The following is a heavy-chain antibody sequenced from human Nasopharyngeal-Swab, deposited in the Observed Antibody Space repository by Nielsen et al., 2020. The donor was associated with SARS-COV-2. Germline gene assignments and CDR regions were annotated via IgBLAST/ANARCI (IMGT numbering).Heavy chain of an antibody. CDR2: INHSGST. V-gene: IGHV4-34*01. Sequence: WIRQPPGKGLEWIGEINHSGSTNYNPSLKSRVTISVDTFKNQFSLKLSSATAADTAVYYCAGYCSSTSCYGSYYFDYWGQGTLVTVSS. CDR3: AGYCSSTSCYGSYYFDY. D-gene: IGHD2-2*01. J-gene: IGHJ4*02.